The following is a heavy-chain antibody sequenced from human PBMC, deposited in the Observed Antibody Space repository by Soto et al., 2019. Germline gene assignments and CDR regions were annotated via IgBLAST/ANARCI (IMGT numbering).Heavy chain of an antibody. V-gene: IGHV4-39*01. CDR2: IYYSGST. D-gene: IGHD3-3*01. Sequence: SETLSLTCTVSGGSISSSSYYWGWIRQPPGKGLEWIGSIYYSGSTYYNPSLKSRVTISVDTSKNQFSLKLSSVTAADTAVCYCARHPGAPWKKKKGVITIFGVAEPNFDYWGQGTLVTVSS. J-gene: IGHJ4*02. CDR1: GGSISSSSYY. CDR3: ARHPGAPWKKKKGVITIFGVAEPNFDY.